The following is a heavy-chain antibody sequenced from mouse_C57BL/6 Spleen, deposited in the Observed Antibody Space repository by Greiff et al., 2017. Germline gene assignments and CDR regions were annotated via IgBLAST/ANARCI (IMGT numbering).Heavy chain of an antibody. CDR1: GYAFSSYW. Sequence: VQLQQSGAELVKPGASVKISCKASGYAFSSYWMNWVKQRPGKGLEWIGQISPGDGDTYYNGQFKGKANMTAAKSYSTVYMQRSSLTSEDSAVYFCARGGYYVWYFDVWGTGTTVTVSA. CDR2: ISPGDGDT. D-gene: IGHD2-3*01. J-gene: IGHJ1*03. V-gene: IGHV1-80*01. CDR3: ARGGYYVWYFDV.